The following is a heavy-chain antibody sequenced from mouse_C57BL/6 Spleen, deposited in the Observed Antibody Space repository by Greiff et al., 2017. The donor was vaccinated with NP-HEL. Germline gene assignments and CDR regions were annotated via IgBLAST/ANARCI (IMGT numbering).Heavy chain of an antibody. CDR3: ARGSSWDYYAMDY. Sequence: EVKLMESGGGLVKPGGSLKLSCAASGFTFSDYGMHWVRQAPEKGLEWVAYISSGSSTIYYADTVKGRFTISRGNAKNTLFLQMTSLRSEDTAIYYCARGSSWDYYAMDYWGQGTSVTVSS. CDR1: GFTFSDYG. D-gene: IGHD1-1*01. CDR2: ISSGSSTI. V-gene: IGHV5-17*01. J-gene: IGHJ4*01.